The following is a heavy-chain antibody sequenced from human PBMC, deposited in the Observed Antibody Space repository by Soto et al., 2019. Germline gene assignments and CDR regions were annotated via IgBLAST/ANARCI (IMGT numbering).Heavy chain of an antibody. J-gene: IGHJ4*02. V-gene: IGHV3-74*03. CDR2: ITSDGSTT. D-gene: IGHD4-17*01. CDR1: GVTFSSFW. CDR3: AQEIYPPRLL. Sequence: EVQLVESGGGSVQPGGSLRLSCADSGVTFSSFWMHWVRQAPGKGLVWVSHITSDGSTTTYADSVKGQFTISRDNAKNTLYLQMNSLRAEDTAVYYCAQEIYPPRLLWGQGTLVTVSS.